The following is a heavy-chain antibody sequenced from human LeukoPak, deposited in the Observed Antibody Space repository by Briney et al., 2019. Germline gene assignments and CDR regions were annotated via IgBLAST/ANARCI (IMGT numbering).Heavy chain of an antibody. J-gene: IGHJ4*02. CDR3: VKDLSYESSGHVLEY. CDR2: ISWDGTT. V-gene: IGHV3-43*01. D-gene: IGHD3-22*01. Sequence: AGSLRLSCVASGFTFEDYTMHWVRQAPGKTLEWVSLISWDGTTYYTDSVKGRFTISRDNSKNSLYPQMDTLRSEDTAFYYCVKDLSYESSGHVLEYWGQGTLVTVSS. CDR1: GFTFEDYT.